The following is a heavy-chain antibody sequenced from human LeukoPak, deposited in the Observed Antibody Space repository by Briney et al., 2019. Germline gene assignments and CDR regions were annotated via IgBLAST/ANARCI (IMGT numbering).Heavy chain of an antibody. CDR1: GYTFTRYY. V-gene: IGHV1-46*01. Sequence: GASVKVSCKASGYTFTRYYMYWVRQAPGQGLEWMGIINPSGGSTNYAQKFQGRVTMTRDTSTNTVYMELSSLRSEDTAVYYCARGKKVYDILTGYSPKFDYWGQGTLVTVSS. D-gene: IGHD3-9*01. J-gene: IGHJ4*02. CDR2: INPSGGST. CDR3: ARGKKVYDILTGYSPKFDY.